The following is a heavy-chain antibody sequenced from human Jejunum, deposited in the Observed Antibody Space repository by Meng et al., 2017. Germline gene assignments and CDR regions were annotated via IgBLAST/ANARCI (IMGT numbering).Heavy chain of an antibody. V-gene: IGHV3-23*04. CDR3: AKHLSGSYTFDY. CDR2: SGRSGDT. D-gene: IGHD1-26*01. Sequence: EVEVVGAGGGLVQAGGSRSLSWATSGFTISSNYMSWVRRAPGKGLEWVSASGRSGDTYYADSVKGRFTISRDKSKNTLYLEMSSLRAEDTAVYYCAKHLSGSYTFDYWGQGTLVTVSS. J-gene: IGHJ4*02. CDR1: GFTISSNY.